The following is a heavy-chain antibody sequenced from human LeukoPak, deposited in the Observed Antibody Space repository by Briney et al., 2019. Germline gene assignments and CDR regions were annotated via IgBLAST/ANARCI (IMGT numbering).Heavy chain of an antibody. CDR1: GFTFSNAW. CDR3: TTDRNYYHSSAYFH. V-gene: IGHV3-15*01. J-gene: IGHJ4*02. CDR2: CKSKSDGGTT. D-gene: IGHD3-22*01. Sequence: GGSLRLSCAASGFTFSNAWMNWVRQAPGKGLEWVGRCKSKSDGGTTDYAAPVKGRFTISRDDSKNTLYLQMNSLKTEDTAVYYCTTDRNYYHSSAYFHWGQGTLVTVSS.